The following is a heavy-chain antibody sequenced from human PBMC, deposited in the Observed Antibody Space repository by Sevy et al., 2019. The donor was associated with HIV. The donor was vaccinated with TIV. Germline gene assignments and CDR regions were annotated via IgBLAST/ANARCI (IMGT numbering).Heavy chain of an antibody. V-gene: IGHV4-59*01. CDR3: ARWYCINNVCYHLDF. Sequence: SETLSLTCTVSGGSINYYYWSWIRQPPGKGLEWIGYIYYSGSINYSPSLKSRVTMSVDTSKNQFSLKLTSVTAADTAIYYCARWYCINNVCYHLDFWGQGTLVTVSS. CDR2: IYYSGSI. CDR1: GGSINYYY. D-gene: IGHD2-8*01. J-gene: IGHJ4*02.